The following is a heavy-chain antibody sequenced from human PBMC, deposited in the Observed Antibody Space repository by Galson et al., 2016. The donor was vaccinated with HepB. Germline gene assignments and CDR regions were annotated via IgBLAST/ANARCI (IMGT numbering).Heavy chain of an antibody. V-gene: IGHV1-46*01. CDR3: ARVLGSYFDF. CDR1: GYTFTKFF. Sequence: SVKVSCKASGYTFTKFFMHWVRQAPGQGLEWMGIINPDGGRTNYAQKFQGRVTMTRDTSTSTVYMELSSLRSEDTAVYYCARVLGSYFDFWGLGTLVTVSS. J-gene: IGHJ4*01. CDR2: INPDGGRT. D-gene: IGHD3-10*01.